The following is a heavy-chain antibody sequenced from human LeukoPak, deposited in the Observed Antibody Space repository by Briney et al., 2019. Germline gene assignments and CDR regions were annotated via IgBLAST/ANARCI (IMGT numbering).Heavy chain of an antibody. CDR2: IIPIFGTA. V-gene: IGHV1-69*05. CDR1: GGTFSSYA. D-gene: IGHD2-2*01. Sequence: GASVKVSCKASGGTFSSYAISWVRQAPGQGLEWMGGIIPIFGTANYVQKFKGRVTITTDESTSTAYMELSSLRAEDTAVYYCAVGYCSSTSCPLYWYFDLWGRGTLVTVSS. J-gene: IGHJ2*01. CDR3: AVGYCSSTSCPLYWYFDL.